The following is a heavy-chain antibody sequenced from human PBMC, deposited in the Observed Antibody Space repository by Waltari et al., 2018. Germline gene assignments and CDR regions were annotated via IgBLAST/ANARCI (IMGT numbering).Heavy chain of an antibody. J-gene: IGHJ4*02. CDR1: GFTFDDYA. CDR3: AKDRVEMATIGYYFHY. V-gene: IGHV3-9*01. D-gene: IGHD5-12*01. CDR2: ISWNSGSI. Sequence: EVQLVESGGGLVQPGRSLRLSCAASGFTFDDYAMHWVRQAPGKGLEWVSGISWNSGSIGYADSVKGRFTISRDNAKNSLYLQMNSLRAEDTALYYCAKDRVEMATIGYYFHYWGQGTLVTVSS.